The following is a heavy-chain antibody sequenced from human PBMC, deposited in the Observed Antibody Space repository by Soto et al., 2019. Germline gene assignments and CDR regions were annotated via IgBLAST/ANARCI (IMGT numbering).Heavy chain of an antibody. CDR1: GDSISSYY. Sequence: SETLSLTCTVSGDSISSYYWSWIRQPPGKGLEWIGYIYYSGSTNYNPSPKSRVTISVDTSKNQFSLKLSSVTAADTAVYYCARMVAGSFYYYYGMDVWGQGTTVTVSS. CDR2: IYYSGST. CDR3: ARMVAGSFYYYYGMDV. J-gene: IGHJ6*02. V-gene: IGHV4-59*01. D-gene: IGHD2-15*01.